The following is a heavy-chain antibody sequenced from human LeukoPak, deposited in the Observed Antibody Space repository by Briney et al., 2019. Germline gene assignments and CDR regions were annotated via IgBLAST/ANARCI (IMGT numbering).Heavy chain of an antibody. CDR2: IHPKSGDT. CDR1: GYTFTDHY. Sequence: ASVKVSCKTSGYTFTDHYFHWLRQAPGQGLEWMGWIHPKSGDTNYAARFQGRVSLTRDTSISTAYMELSSLRSDDTAVYYCARDHNWGPDYWGQGTLVSVSS. V-gene: IGHV1-2*02. D-gene: IGHD7-27*01. CDR3: ARDHNWGPDY. J-gene: IGHJ4*02.